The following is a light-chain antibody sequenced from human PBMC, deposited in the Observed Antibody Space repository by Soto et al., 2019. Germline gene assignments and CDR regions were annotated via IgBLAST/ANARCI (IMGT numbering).Light chain of an antibody. CDR3: QQYGSAPRT. J-gene: IGKJ1*01. V-gene: IGKV3-20*01. CDR1: QSVSGSY. Sequence: EIVLTQSPGTLSLSPGERATLSCRASQSVSGSYLNWYQQKPGQAPRLLIYEASIRATDLPGRFSGSGSGTDFTLTISRLEPEDFAVYYCQQYGSAPRTFGQGTKVEIK. CDR2: EAS.